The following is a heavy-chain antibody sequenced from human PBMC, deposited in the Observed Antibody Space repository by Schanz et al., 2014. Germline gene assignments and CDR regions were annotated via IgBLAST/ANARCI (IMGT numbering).Heavy chain of an antibody. Sequence: QVQLVQSGAEVKKPGASVKVSCKASGYTFTSYGISWVRQAPGQGLEWMGWISAYNGNTNYAQKLQGRVTMTTDTSTSTAYMELRSLTSDDTAVYYCARDRVYRFLKGENRFYFDYWGQGTLVTVSS. CDR3: ARDRVYRFLKGENRFYFDY. J-gene: IGHJ4*02. V-gene: IGHV1-18*04. CDR2: ISAYNGNT. CDR1: GYTFTSYG. D-gene: IGHD3-3*01.